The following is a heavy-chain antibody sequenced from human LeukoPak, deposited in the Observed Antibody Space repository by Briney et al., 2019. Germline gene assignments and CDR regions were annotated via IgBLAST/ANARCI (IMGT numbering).Heavy chain of an antibody. Sequence: SETLSLTXTVSGGSISSYYWSWIRQPPGKGLEWIGYIYYSGSTNYNPSLKSRVTISVDTSKNQFSLKLSSVTAADTAVYYCARHYYDSSGYYSPIDYWGQGTLVTVSS. CDR3: ARHYYDSSGYYSPIDY. CDR1: GGSISSYY. V-gene: IGHV4-59*01. D-gene: IGHD3-22*01. J-gene: IGHJ4*02. CDR2: IYYSGST.